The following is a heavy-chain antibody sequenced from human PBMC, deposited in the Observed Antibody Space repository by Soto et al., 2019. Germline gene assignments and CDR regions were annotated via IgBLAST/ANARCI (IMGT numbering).Heavy chain of an antibody. D-gene: IGHD6-13*01. CDR2: IDWDDDK. J-gene: IGHJ4*02. V-gene: IGHV2-70*11. CDR3: ARIPLALYSSSWYPYYDY. CDR1: GFSLSTSGMC. Sequence: SGPTLVNPTQTLTLTCTFSGFSLSTSGMCVSWIRQPPGKALEWLARIDWDDDKYYSTSLKTRLTISKDTSKNQVVLTMTNMDPVDTATYYCARIPLALYSSSWYPYYDYWGQGTLVTVSS.